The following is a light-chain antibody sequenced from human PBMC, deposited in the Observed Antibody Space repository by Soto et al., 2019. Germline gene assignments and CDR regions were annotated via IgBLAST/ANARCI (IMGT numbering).Light chain of an antibody. CDR3: QQYNNWRLDRT. CDR1: QSVSSN. J-gene: IGKJ1*01. CDR2: GAS. V-gene: IGKV3-15*01. Sequence: EIVMTQSPATLSVSPRERATLSCRASQSVSSNLAWYQQKPGQAPRLLIYGASTRTTGIPARFSGSGSGTEFTLTISSLQFEDFAIYFCQQYNNWRLDRTFGQGTKVEIK.